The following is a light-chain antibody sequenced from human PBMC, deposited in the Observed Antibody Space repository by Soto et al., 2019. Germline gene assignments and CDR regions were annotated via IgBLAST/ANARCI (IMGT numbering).Light chain of an antibody. CDR2: DTS. Sequence: DIQMTQSPSSLSASVGDRVTLTCRASLSISIDLNWYQHRPGKAPELLIYDTSNLQSGVPSRFSGSGSGTDFSLTINSVQPEDVATYYCQQGYRSPLTFGGGTRVE. J-gene: IGKJ4*01. CDR3: QQGYRSPLT. V-gene: IGKV1-39*01. CDR1: LSISID.